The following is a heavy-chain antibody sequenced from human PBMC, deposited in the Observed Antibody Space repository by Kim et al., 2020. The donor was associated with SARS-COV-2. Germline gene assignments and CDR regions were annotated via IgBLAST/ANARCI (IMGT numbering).Heavy chain of an antibody. Sequence: TIYRPSFQGKVTISVDNAIRTAYLQWSSLKASDTAMYYCARKSSGNFPFDYWGQGTLVTVSS. CDR2: T. J-gene: IGHJ4*02. CDR3: ARKSSGNFPFDY. V-gene: IGHV5-51*01. D-gene: IGHD3-22*01.